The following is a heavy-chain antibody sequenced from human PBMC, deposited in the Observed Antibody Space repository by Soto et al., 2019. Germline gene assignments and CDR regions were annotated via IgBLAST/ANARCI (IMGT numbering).Heavy chain of an antibody. CDR2: INPSGGST. D-gene: IGHD2-2*01. Sequence: ASVKASCKASGYTFTSYYMHWVRQAPGQGLEWMGIINPSGGSTSYAQKFQGRVTMTRDTSTSTVYMELSSLRSEDTAVYYCASYSCSSTSCYYYYYYGMDVWGQGTTVTVSS. CDR1: GYTFTSYY. V-gene: IGHV1-46*03. CDR3: ASYSCSSTSCYYYYYYGMDV. J-gene: IGHJ6*02.